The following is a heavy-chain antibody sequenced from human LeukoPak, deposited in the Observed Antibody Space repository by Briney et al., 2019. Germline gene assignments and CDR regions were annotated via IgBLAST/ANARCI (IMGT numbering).Heavy chain of an antibody. CDR1: GGSISSSSYY. V-gene: IGHV4-39*07. CDR3: ARVCPVDDSSSCLDAFDI. D-gene: IGHD6-13*01. J-gene: IGHJ3*02. Sequence: SETLSLTCTVSGGSISSSSYYWGWIRQPPGKGLEWIGSIYYSGSTYYNPSLKSRVTISVDTSKNQFSLKLSSVTAADTAVYYCARVCPVDDSSSCLDAFDIWGQGTMVTVSS. CDR2: IYYSGST.